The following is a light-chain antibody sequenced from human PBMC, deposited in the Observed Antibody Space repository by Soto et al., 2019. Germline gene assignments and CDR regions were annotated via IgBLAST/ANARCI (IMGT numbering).Light chain of an antibody. CDR2: GAS. V-gene: IGKV3-15*01. CDR3: QQYSSWPLT. CDR1: QRVSSN. J-gene: IGKJ4*01. Sequence: VLTQSPGTLSLSPGERATLSCRASQRVSSNLAWYRQKPGQAPRLLIYGASTRATGLPDRFSGSESGTEFTLTISSLQSEDFAVYYCQQYSSWPLTFGGGTKV.